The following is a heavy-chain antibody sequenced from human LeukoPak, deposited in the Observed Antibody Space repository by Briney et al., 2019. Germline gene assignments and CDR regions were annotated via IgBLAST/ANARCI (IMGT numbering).Heavy chain of an antibody. D-gene: IGHD6-19*01. Sequence: SETLSLTCTVSGGSISSYYWSWIRQPPGKGLEWIGYIYYSGSTNYNPSLKSRVTISADTSKNQFSLKLSSVTAADTAVYYCARDSPSGWYGLDYWGQGTLVTVSS. CDR2: IYYSGST. J-gene: IGHJ4*02. CDR3: ARDSPSGWYGLDY. V-gene: IGHV4-59*01. CDR1: GGSISSYY.